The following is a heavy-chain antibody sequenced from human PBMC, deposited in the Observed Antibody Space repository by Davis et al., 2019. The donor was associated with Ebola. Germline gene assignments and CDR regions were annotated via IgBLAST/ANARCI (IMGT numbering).Heavy chain of an antibody. CDR2: ISGSGGST. V-gene: IGHV3-23*01. Sequence: GGSLRLSCAASGFSFGTHAMIWVRQAPGKGLEWVSGISGSGGSTYYADSVKGRFTISRDNSNNTLYLEMNSLRAEDTAVYYCAKGGYCTNGVCPEYYFDYWGQGTLVTVSS. J-gene: IGHJ4*02. CDR1: GFSFGTHA. CDR3: AKGGYCTNGVCPEYYFDY. D-gene: IGHD2-8*01.